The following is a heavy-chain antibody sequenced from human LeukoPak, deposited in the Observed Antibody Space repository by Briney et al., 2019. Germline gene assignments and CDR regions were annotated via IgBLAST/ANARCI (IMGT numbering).Heavy chain of an antibody. Sequence: SETLSLSCTVSGYSITTVYYWGWVRQPPGKGLEWIASIDPNGHTYHNSSLRSRVTMSRDTSKNQFFLRLSAVTAADTAVYYCARVRQGSQFDYWGQGTLVTVSS. CDR2: IDPNGHT. V-gene: IGHV4-38-2*02. D-gene: IGHD6-13*01. J-gene: IGHJ4*02. CDR3: ARVRQGSQFDY. CDR1: GYSITTVYY.